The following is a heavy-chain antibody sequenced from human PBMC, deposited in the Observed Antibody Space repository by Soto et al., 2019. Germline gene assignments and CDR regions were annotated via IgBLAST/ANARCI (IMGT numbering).Heavy chain of an antibody. Sequence: EVQLVESGGGLVKPGGSLRLSCAASGFTFSDHYMDWVRQAPGKGLEWVGRARSRVNGYTTAYAASVRVSFTISREDSANSLYLQLNSRPGEETAVDFYSGLMGTAFDLWGQGTLVTVFS. CDR2: ARSRVNGYTT. D-gene: IGHD2-8*01. CDR1: GFTFSDHY. V-gene: IGHV3-72*01. CDR3: SGLMGTAFDL. J-gene: IGHJ4*02.